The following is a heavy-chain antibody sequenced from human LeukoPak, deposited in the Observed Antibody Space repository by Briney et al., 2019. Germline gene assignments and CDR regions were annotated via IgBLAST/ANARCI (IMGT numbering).Heavy chain of an antibody. D-gene: IGHD2-2*01. V-gene: IGHV1-18*01. CDR3: AGCSSTSCYEAAFDI. Sequence: ASVKVSCKVSGYTLTELSMHWVRQAPGQGLEWMGWISAYNGNTNYAQKLQGRVTMTTDTSTSTAYMELRSLRSDDTAVYYCAGCSSTSCYEAAFDIWGQGTMVTVSS. J-gene: IGHJ3*02. CDR1: GYTLTELS. CDR2: ISAYNGNT.